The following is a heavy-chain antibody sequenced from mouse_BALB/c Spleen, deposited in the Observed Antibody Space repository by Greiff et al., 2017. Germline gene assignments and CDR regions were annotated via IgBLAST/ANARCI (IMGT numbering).Heavy chain of an antibody. V-gene: IGHV1-14*01. Sequence: EVQLQQSGPELVKPGASVKMSCKASGYTFTSYVMHWVKQKPGQGLEWIGYINPYNDGTKYNEKFKGKATLTSDKSSSTAYMELSSLTSEDSAVYYCAKGGDYDWYFDVWGAGTTVTVSS. CDR1: GYTFTSYV. CDR2: INPYNDGT. J-gene: IGHJ1*01. D-gene: IGHD2-4*01. CDR3: AKGGDYDWYFDV.